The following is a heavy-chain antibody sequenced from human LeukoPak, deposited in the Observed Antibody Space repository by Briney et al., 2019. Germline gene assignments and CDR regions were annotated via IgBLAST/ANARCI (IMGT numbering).Heavy chain of an antibody. J-gene: IGHJ2*01. CDR3: ARHPRLSRGYSTGILWYFDL. D-gene: IGHD3-22*01. CDR2: INPYGGST. V-gene: IGHV1-46*01. Sequence: ASVKVSCKASGYTFTNYYMHWVRQAPGQGLEWMGIINPYGGSTSYAQKFQGRVTMTRDTSTSTVYMELSSLRSEDTAVYYCARHPRLSRGYSTGILWYFDLWGRGTLVTVSS. CDR1: GYTFTNYY.